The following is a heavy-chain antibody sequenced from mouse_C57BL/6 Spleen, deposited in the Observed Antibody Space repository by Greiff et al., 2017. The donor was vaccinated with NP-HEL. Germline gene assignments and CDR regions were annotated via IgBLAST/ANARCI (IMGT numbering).Heavy chain of an antibody. V-gene: IGHV5-6*01. J-gene: IGHJ1*03. D-gene: IGHD1-1*01. CDR3: ARAEFITTVGGYFDV. CDR2: ISSGGSYT. Sequence: EVMLVESGGDLVKPGGSLKLSCAASGFTFSSYGMSWVRQTPDKRLEWVAAISSGGSYTYYPDSVKGRFTISRDNAKNTLYLQMSSLKSEDTAMYYCARAEFITTVGGYFDVWGTGTTVTVSS. CDR1: GFTFSSYG.